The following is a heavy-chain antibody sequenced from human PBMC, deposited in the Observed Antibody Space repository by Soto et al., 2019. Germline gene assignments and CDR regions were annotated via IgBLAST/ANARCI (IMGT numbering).Heavy chain of an antibody. V-gene: IGHV1-69*02. J-gene: IGHJ4*01. CDR2: TIPAIDLI. CDR3: ARTGSFDY. Sequence: QVQLVQSGAEVKKPGASVKVSCRASAGTFDTYSIMWVRQAPGQGLEWMGRTIPAIDLINYAQKFQGRFTITVDKSTTTFYMELRSLRYEHTALYYCARTGSFDYWGHGTLVTVSS. D-gene: IGHD3-10*01. CDR1: AGTFDTYS.